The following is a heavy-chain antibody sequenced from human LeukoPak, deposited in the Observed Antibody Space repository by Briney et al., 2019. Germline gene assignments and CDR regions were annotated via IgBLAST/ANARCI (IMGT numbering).Heavy chain of an antibody. V-gene: IGHV3-30-3*01. CDR2: ISYDGSNK. CDR3: ARDTPFVPDTAMGLFDY. Sequence: GGSLRLSCAASGFTFSSYAMRWVRQAPGKGLEWVAVISYDGSNKYYADSVKGRFTISGDNSKNTLYLQMNSLRAEDTAVYYCARDTPFVPDTAMGLFDYWGQGTLVTVSS. J-gene: IGHJ4*02. D-gene: IGHD5-18*01. CDR1: GFTFSSYA.